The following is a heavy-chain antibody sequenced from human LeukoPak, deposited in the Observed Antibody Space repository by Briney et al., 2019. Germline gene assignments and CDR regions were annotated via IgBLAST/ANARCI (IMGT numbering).Heavy chain of an antibody. J-gene: IGHJ5*02. CDR2: IYTSGST. CDR1: GGSISSGSYY. CDR3: ARDPGTIFGGMSRFDP. Sequence: SETLSLTCTVSGGSISSGSYYWSWIRQPAGKGLEWIGRIYTSGSTNYNPSLKSRVTISVDTSKNQFSLKLSSVTAADTAVYYCARDPGTIFGGMSRFDPWGQGTLVTVSS. V-gene: IGHV4-61*02. D-gene: IGHD3-3*01.